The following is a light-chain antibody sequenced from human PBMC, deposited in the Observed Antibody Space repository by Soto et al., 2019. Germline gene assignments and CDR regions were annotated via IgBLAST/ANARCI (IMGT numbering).Light chain of an antibody. CDR3: QQYGDWPLT. Sequence: EIVMTQSPVTLSVSPGERATLSCRASQSVRNTYLAWYQQKPGQAPRLLISGVSTRAAGIPARFSGSGSGTEFTLTISSLQYEDFEVYYCQQYGDWPLTFGGGTKVEIK. CDR1: QSVRNTY. J-gene: IGKJ4*01. CDR2: GVS. V-gene: IGKV3-15*01.